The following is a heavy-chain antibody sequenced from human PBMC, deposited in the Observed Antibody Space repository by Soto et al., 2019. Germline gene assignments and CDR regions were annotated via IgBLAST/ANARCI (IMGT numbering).Heavy chain of an antibody. CDR3: AREYSGYDLYYYYYGKDV. V-gene: IGHV4-34*01. J-gene: IGHJ6*02. D-gene: IGHD5-12*01. Sequence: SETLSLTCAVYGWSFSGYYWSWIRQPPGKGLEWIGEINHSGSTNYNPSLKSRVTISVDTSKNQFSLKLSSVTAADTAVYYCAREYSGYDLYYYYYGKDVWGQGTTVTVSS. CDR2: INHSGST. CDR1: GWSFSGYY.